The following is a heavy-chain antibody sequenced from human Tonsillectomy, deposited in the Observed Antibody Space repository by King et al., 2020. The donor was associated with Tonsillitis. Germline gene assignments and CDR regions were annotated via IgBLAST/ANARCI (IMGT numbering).Heavy chain of an antibody. CDR1: GFTFSSYA. CDR2: ISYDGSNT. J-gene: IGHJ4*02. Sequence: VQLVESGGGVVQPGRSLRLSCAASGFTFSSYAMHWFRQATGKGLEWVALISYDGSNTYYADSVKGRFTVSRDDSKNTLYLKMHSLRTEDTAVYYWARDRELADYGGQGTLVTVSS. CDR3: ARDRELADY. V-gene: IGHV3-30-3*01. D-gene: IGHD3-10*01.